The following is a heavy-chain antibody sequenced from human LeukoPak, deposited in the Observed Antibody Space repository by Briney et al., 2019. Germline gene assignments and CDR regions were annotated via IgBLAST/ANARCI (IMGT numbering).Heavy chain of an antibody. Sequence: SKTLSLTCAVYGGSFSGYYWSWIRQPPGKGLEWIGEINHSGSTNYNPSLKSRVTISVDTSKNQFSLKLSSVTAADTAVYYCARARGAVAGYFDFWGQGTLVTVSS. D-gene: IGHD6-19*01. CDR3: ARARGAVAGYFDF. V-gene: IGHV4-34*01. J-gene: IGHJ4*02. CDR2: INHSGST. CDR1: GGSFSGYY.